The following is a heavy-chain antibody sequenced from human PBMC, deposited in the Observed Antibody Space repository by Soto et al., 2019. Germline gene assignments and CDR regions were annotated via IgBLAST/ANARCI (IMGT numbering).Heavy chain of an antibody. CDR2: INPKSGDT. D-gene: IGHD5-12*01. J-gene: IGHJ6*02. CDR3: ARHGGYSYEVFYYGMDV. Sequence: ASLTVSCKASGFTLTGYYVHRLRQAPGHGLEWMGWINPKSGDTKYAQKFQDRVTMTRDTSISTAYMELSRLRSDDTAVYYCARHGGYSYEVFYYGMDVWGQGSTVTVS. CDR1: GFTLTGYY. V-gene: IGHV1-2*02.